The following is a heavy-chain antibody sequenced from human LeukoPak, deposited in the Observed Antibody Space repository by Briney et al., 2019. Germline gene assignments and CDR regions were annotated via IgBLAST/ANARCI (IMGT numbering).Heavy chain of an antibody. CDR3: ARHISLRLSRRGFDY. J-gene: IGHJ4*02. CDR1: GGSISSSSYY. V-gene: IGHV4-39*01. CDR2: IYYSGST. D-gene: IGHD3-3*02. Sequence: SETLSLTGTVSGGSISSSSYYWGWIRQPPGKGLEWIGSIYYSGSTYYNPSLKSRVTISVDTSKNQFSLKLSSVTAADTAVYYCARHISLRLSRRGFDYWGQGTLVTVSS.